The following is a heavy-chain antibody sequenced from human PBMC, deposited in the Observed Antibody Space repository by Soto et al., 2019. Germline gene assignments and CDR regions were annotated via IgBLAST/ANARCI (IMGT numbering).Heavy chain of an antibody. CDR1: GYSFTSYW. D-gene: IGHD3-22*01. CDR3: ASGRDSSRDWHYYYGMDV. V-gene: IGHV5-51*03. J-gene: IGHJ6*02. CDR2: IYPGDSDT. Sequence: EVQLVQSGAEVKKPGESLKISCKGSGYSFTSYWIGWVRQMPGKGLEWMGIIYPGDSDTRYSPSFQGQVTISADKSIRTAYLQWSSLKASVTAMYYCASGRDSSRDWHYYYGMDVWGQGTTFTVSS.